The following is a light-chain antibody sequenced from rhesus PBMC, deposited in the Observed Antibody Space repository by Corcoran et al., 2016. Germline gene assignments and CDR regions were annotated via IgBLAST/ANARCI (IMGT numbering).Light chain of an antibody. CDR3: HQYADLPYT. CDR2: YAA. V-gene: IGKV1-19*01. CDR1: QDINYW. Sequence: DIQMTQSPSSLSASVGDKVTITCHASQDINYWLAWFQQKPGKAPKALIYYAARLKRGVPSRFSGSGSGTDYTLTISRLQPEDFATYYCHQYADLPYTFGQVTKVEIK. J-gene: IGKJ2*01.